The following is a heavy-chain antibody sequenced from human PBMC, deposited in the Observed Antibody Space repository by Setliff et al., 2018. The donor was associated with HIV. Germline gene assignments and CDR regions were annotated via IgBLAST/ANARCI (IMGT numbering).Heavy chain of an antibody. CDR1: GGSISNGDHY. J-gene: IGHJ4*02. V-gene: IGHV4-30-4*08. D-gene: IGHD6-25*01. CDR3: ARMSISASVYFDY. CDR2: IYYTGDT. Sequence: SETLSLTCTVSGGSISNGDHYWAWIRQSPGKGLEWIGYIYYTGDTYYRSSLESRLTISVDTSKNQFSLKLNSVTAADTAVYFCARMSISASVYFDYWGQGSQVTVSS.